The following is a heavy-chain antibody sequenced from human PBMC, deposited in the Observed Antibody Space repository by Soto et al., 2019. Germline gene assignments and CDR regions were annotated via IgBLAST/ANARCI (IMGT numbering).Heavy chain of an antibody. J-gene: IGHJ6*03. CDR3: VRSTTVTTSDYFYYNYMDV. V-gene: IGHV3-48*01. Sequence: PGGSLRLSCAVSGFTFSTYSMNWVRQAPGKGLEWVSYISSSSTNIYYADSVKARFTISRDNAKTSLFLQMNSLRAEDTALYYCVRSTTVTTSDYFYYNYMDVWGKGTTVTAP. CDR1: GFTFSTYS. D-gene: IGHD4-17*01. CDR2: ISSSSTNI.